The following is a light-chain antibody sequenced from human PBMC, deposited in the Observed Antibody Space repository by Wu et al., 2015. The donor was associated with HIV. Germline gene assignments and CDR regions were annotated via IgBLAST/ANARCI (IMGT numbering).Light chain of an antibody. J-gene: IGKJ1*01. CDR1: QTVTSDY. CDR3: QQYSNSSWT. V-gene: IGKV3-20*01. Sequence: EIVLTQSPGTLYLSPGERATLSCRASQTVTSDYLAWYQHKPGQAPRLLIYGASSRATGISDRFSGSGSGTDFTLTITRLEPEDFALYYCQQYSNSSWTFGQGTKVEIK. CDR2: GAS.